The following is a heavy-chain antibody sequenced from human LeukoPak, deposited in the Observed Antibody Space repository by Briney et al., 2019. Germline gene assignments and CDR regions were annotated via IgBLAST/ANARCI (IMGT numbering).Heavy chain of an antibody. CDR2: ISGSGGST. Sequence: GGSLRLSCAASGFTFSSYAMNWVRQAPGKGLEWVSSISGSGGSTYNADSVRGRFTISRDNSKNTLYLEVNSLRAEDTAVYYCAKASGSVGTNKAFDYWGQGTLVTVSS. V-gene: IGHV3-23*01. CDR1: GFTFSSYA. D-gene: IGHD1-26*01. CDR3: AKASGSVGTNKAFDY. J-gene: IGHJ4*02.